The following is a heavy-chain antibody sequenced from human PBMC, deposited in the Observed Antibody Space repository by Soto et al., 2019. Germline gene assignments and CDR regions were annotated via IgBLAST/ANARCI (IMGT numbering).Heavy chain of an antibody. CDR3: TVVPAAIGYYYGMDV. CDR1: GFTFGDYA. Sequence: GGSLRLSCTASGFTFGDYAMSWFRQAPGKGLEWVGFIRSKAYGGTTEYAASVKGRFTISRDDSKSIAYLQMNSLKTEDTAVYYCTVVPAAIGYYYGMDVWGQGTTVTVSS. CDR2: IRSKAYGGTT. V-gene: IGHV3-49*03. J-gene: IGHJ6*02. D-gene: IGHD2-2*01.